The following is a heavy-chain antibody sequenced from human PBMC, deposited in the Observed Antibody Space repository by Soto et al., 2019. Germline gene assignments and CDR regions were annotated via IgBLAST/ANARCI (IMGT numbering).Heavy chain of an antibody. Sequence: QVQLVESGGGVVQPERSLRLSCAASGSTFSRQAMHGVRQAPGRGLEWVAVIWYHGVDKYYADSVKGRFTISRDNSKNTVYLQMNSLRGEDTAVYYCATGFLGLCTGGNCPLDSWGQGSLVTVSS. CDR3: ATGFLGLCTGGNCPLDS. D-gene: IGHD2-15*01. V-gene: IGHV3-33*01. CDR2: IWYHGVDK. CDR1: GSTFSRQA. J-gene: IGHJ4*02.